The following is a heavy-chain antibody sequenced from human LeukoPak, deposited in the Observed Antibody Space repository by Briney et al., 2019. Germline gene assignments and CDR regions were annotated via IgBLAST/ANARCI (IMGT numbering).Heavy chain of an antibody. CDR1: GYTFTGYY. CDR2: INPNSGGT. J-gene: IGHJ4*02. Sequence: ASVKVSCKASGYTFTGYYMHWVRQAPGQGLEWMGWINPNSGGTNYAQKFQGWVTMTRDTSISTAYMELSRLRSDDTAMYYCARVNSGYELDYWGQGTLVTVSS. D-gene: IGHD5-12*01. V-gene: IGHV1-2*04. CDR3: ARVNSGYELDY.